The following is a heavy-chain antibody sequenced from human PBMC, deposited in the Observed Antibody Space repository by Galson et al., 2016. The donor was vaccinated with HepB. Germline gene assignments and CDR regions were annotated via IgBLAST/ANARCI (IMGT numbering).Heavy chain of an antibody. CDR3: ARSWGRGSQTYPLEH. CDR1: GFTFGDYA. V-gene: IGHV3-7*01. J-gene: IGHJ4*02. D-gene: IGHD1-26*01. Sequence: SLRLSCAASGFTFGDYAMHWVRQAPGKGLEWVANIEQDGTDKYYVDSVKGRFTISRDNAKNSLFLQMNSLRAEDTAVYYCARSWGRGSQTYPLEHWGQGTLVTVSS. CDR2: IEQDGTDK.